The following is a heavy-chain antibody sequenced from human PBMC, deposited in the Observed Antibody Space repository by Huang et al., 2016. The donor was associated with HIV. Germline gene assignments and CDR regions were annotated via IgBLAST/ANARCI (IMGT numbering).Heavy chain of an antibody. V-gene: IGHV4-34*02. CDR1: GGSLSGYY. CDR3: ARDATKNPRGWFDP. J-gene: IGHJ5*02. Sequence: QVHLQQWGAGLLKSAETLSLTCAVYGGSLSGYYWGWLRQTPGKGLEWIGEINHRGSPNYNPSLKSRVSISMDGSKKQFSLKLRSISDADTAVYFCARDATKNPRGWFDPWGQGTLVTVSS. CDR2: INHRGSP. D-gene: IGHD3-10*01.